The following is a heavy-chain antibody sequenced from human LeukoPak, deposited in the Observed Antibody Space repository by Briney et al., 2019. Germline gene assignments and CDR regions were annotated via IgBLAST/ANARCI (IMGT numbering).Heavy chain of an antibody. J-gene: IGHJ6*02. CDR3: ASPDGTVDDYYSMDV. CDR2: IIPILGLA. D-gene: IGHD3/OR15-3a*01. V-gene: IGHV1-69*04. CDR1: GNTFSRTA. Sequence: SVKVSCKASGNTFSRTAITWVRHAPGQGLEWVGRIIPILGLANYAQKFQGRVTITADKSTSTAFMEVSSLRSEDTAVYYCASPDGTVDDYYSMDVWGRGTTVTVSS.